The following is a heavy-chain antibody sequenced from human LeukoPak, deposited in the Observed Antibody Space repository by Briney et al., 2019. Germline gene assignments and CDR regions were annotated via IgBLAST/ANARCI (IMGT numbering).Heavy chain of an antibody. Sequence: PGGSLRLSCAASGFTFSSYAMSWVRQAPGKGLEWVSVIYSGGSTYYADSVKGRFTISRDNSKNTLYLQMNSLRAEDTAVYYCATFFYFDVSDFQDYWGQGTLVTVSS. CDR1: GFTFSSYA. V-gene: IGHV3-53*01. D-gene: IGHD3-22*01. CDR2: IYSGGST. CDR3: ATFFYFDVSDFQDY. J-gene: IGHJ4*02.